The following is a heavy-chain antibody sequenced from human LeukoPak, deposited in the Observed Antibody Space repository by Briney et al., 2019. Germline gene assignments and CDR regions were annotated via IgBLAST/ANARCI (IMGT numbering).Heavy chain of an antibody. CDR2: IYSGGST. J-gene: IGHJ4*02. V-gene: IGHV3-66*01. CDR3: ARDPTPYYYDSSGYGY. D-gene: IGHD3-22*01. CDR1: GFTVSSNY. Sequence: GGSLRLSCAASGFTVSSNYMSWVRQAPGKGLEWVSVIYSGGSTHYADSVKGRFTISRDNSKNTLYLQMNSLRAEDTAVYYCARDPTPYYYDSSGYGYWGQGTLVTVSS.